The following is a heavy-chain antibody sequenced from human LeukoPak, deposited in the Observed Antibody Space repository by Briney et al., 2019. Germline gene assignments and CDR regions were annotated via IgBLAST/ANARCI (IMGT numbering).Heavy chain of an antibody. CDR1: GFTFSSYG. CDR2: ISYDGSNK. V-gene: IGHV3-30*18. D-gene: IGHD6-13*01. Sequence: GGSLRLSCAASGFTFSSYGMHWVRQAPGKGLEWVAVISYDGSNKYYADSVKGRFTISRDNSKNTLYLQMNSLRAEDTAVYYCAKDRGAAAGLDYWGQGTLVTVSS. CDR3: AKDRGAAAGLDY. J-gene: IGHJ4*02.